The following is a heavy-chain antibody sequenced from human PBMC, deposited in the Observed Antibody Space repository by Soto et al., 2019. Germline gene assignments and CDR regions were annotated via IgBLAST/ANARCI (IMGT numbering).Heavy chain of an antibody. J-gene: IGHJ6*02. CDR3: ARHVMTGPYNYYCSGLDV. V-gene: IGHV4-39*01. CDR1: GGSITSSGYY. Sequence: QLQLRESGPGLVKPSETLSLTCSVSGGSITSSGYYWGWIRQPPGKGPEWIGNIYYSGSTYYNPSLKSRVTMSVDTSKNQFSLNLSSVTAADTAVYFCARHVMTGPYNYYCSGLDVWGQGTTVTVSS. CDR2: IYYSGST. D-gene: IGHD3-9*01.